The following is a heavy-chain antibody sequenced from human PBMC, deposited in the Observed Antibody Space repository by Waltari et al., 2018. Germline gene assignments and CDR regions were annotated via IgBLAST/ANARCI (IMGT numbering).Heavy chain of an antibody. CDR3: ARSAFWTFDY. Sequence: EVQLVESGCGLVQPWGSLRLSGAASGFIFSANWMVWVRRAPGRGLEWVASVKQDGGEQYYVDSVKGRFTISRDNAKNSLYLQMNGLGAEDTAVYYCARSAFWTFDYWGQGTLVTVSS. CDR2: VKQDGGEQ. CDR1: GFIFSANW. V-gene: IGHV3-7*01. D-gene: IGHD3-3*01. J-gene: IGHJ4*02.